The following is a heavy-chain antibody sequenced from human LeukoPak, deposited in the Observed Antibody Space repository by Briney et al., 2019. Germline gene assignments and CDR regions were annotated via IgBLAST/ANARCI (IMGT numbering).Heavy chain of an antibody. V-gene: IGHV3-64D*06. Sequence: GGSLRLSCSASGFTFSTYAMHWVRQAPGKGLEYVSAISTNGGSTYYADSVKGRFTISRDNFKNTVYLQMSSLRAEDTAVYYCVKDGLAFCGGDCYFDYWGRGTLVTVSS. D-gene: IGHD2-21*02. CDR3: VKDGLAFCGGDCYFDY. CDR1: GFTFSTYA. CDR2: ISTNGGST. J-gene: IGHJ4*02.